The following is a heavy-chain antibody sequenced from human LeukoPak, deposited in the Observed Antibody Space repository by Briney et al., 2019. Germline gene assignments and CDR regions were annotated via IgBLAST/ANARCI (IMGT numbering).Heavy chain of an antibody. J-gene: IGHJ4*02. CDR3: ARGGEGATN. CDR2: ISSSSSYT. Sequence: AGSLRLSCAASGFTLSSYGMHWVRQAQVKGLEWVSYISSSSSYTNYADSVKGRFTISRDNAKNSLYLQMNSLRAEDTAVYYCARGGEGATNWSQGTLVTVSS. D-gene: IGHD1-26*01. V-gene: IGHV3-21*05. CDR1: GFTLSSYG.